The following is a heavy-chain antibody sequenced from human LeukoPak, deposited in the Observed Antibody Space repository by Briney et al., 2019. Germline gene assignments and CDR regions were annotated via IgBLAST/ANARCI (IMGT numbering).Heavy chain of an antibody. CDR2: IYSGSST. Sequence: GGSLRLSCAASGFTVSSNYMSWVRQAPGKGLEWVSVIYSGSSTYYADSVKGRFTISRDNSKNTLYLQMNSLRAEDTAVYYCASSEDSSSWYWRLDYWGQGTLVTVSS. D-gene: IGHD6-13*01. J-gene: IGHJ4*02. CDR1: GFTVSSNY. CDR3: ASSEDSSSWYWRLDY. V-gene: IGHV3-66*02.